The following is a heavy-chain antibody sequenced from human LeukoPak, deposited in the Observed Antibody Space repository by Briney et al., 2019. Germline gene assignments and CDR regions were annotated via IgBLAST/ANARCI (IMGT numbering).Heavy chain of an antibody. CDR3: ARAHLVGYYYDSSGYYDY. CDR2: IYYSGST. J-gene: IGHJ4*02. D-gene: IGHD3-22*01. CDR1: GGSISPYY. V-gene: IGHV4-59*12. Sequence: SETLSLTCTVSGGSISPYYWTWIRQPPGKGLEWIGSIYYSGSTYYNPSLKSRVTISVDTSKNQFSLKLSSVTAADTAVYYCARAHLVGYYYDSSGYYDYWGQGTLVTVSS.